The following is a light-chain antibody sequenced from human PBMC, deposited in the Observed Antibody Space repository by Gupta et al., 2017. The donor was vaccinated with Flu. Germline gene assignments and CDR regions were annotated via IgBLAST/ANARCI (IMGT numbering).Light chain of an antibody. J-gene: IGKJ1*01. CDR2: GTL. CDR3: QQYGTSPPWT. V-gene: IGKV3-20*01. CDR1: QSISSSY. Sequence: EIVLTQSPGTLSLSPGEGATLYCRASQSISSSYLAWYQQKPGQGPRLLIYGTLTRATGIPDRFSGSGSGTDFTLTISRLEPEDFAVYYCQQYGTSPPWTFGQGTKVEIK.